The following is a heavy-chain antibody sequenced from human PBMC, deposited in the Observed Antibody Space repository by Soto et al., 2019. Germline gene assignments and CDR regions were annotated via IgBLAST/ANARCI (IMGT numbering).Heavy chain of an antibody. CDR3: ARGRYGDY. Sequence: QVHLVQSGAEVKKPGASVKVSCKGSGYALTTYGITWVRQAPGQGLEWMGWISAHNGNTNYAQKLQGRVTVTRDTSTSTAYMELRSLGSDDAAVYYCARGRYGDYWGQGALVTVSS. V-gene: IGHV1-18*01. D-gene: IGHD1-1*01. CDR2: ISAHNGNT. CDR1: GYALTTYG. J-gene: IGHJ4*02.